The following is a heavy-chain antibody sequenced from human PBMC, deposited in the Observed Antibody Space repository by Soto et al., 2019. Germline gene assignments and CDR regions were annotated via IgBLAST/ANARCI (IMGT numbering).Heavy chain of an antibody. D-gene: IGHD5-12*01. V-gene: IGHV1-3*01. J-gene: IGHJ5*02. CDR1: GYTFTSYG. CDR3: ARAISGYVT. Sequence: ASVKVSCKASGYTFTSYGISWVRQAPGQGLEWMGWINAGNGDTRYSQIFQGRVTLTRDTSASTVYLDLSSLRSEDTAIYYCARAISGYVTWGQGTLVTVSS. CDR2: INAGNGDT.